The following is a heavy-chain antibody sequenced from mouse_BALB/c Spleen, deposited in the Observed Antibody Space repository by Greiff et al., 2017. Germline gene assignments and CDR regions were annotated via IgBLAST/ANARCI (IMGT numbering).Heavy chain of an antibody. CDR2: ISYDGSN. CDR3: ARRDYDYPYAMDY. V-gene: IGHV3-6*02. J-gene: IGHJ4*01. CDR1: GYSITSGYY. Sequence: DVQLQESGPGLVKPSQSLSLTCSVTGYSITSGYYWNWIRQFPGNKLEWMGYISYDGSNNYNPSLKNRISITRDTSKNQFFLKLNSVTTEDTATYYCARRDYDYPYAMDYWGQGTSVTVSS. D-gene: IGHD2-4*01.